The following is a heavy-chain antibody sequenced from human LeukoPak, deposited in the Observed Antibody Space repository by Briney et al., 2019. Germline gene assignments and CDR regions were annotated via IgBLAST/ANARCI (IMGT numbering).Heavy chain of an antibody. CDR1: GFSFSSTT. V-gene: IGHV3-64*01. D-gene: IGHD4-17*01. Sequence: GGSLRLSCAASGFSFSSTTMHWVRQAPGKGLEYVSAISPDGVNTYYSKSVRGRLTISRDNSKNTMYLQMGSLRGEDMAVYYCARDEYGDYIFNYWGQGTQVTVS. CDR2: ISPDGVNT. J-gene: IGHJ4*02. CDR3: ARDEYGDYIFNY.